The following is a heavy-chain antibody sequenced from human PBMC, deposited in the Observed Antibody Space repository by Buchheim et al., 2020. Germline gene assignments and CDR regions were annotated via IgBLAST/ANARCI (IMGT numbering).Heavy chain of an antibody. J-gene: IGHJ1*01. CDR3: ARGYSSSVEYFQH. CDR2: ISYDGSNK. CDR1: GFTFSSYA. D-gene: IGHD6-6*01. V-gene: IGHV3-30-3*01. Sequence: QVQLVESGGGVVQPGRSLRLSCAASGFTFSSYAMHWVRQAPGKGLEWVAVISYDGSNKYYADSVKGRFTISRDNSKNTLYLQMNSLRAEDTAVYYCARGYSSSVEYFQHWGQGTL.